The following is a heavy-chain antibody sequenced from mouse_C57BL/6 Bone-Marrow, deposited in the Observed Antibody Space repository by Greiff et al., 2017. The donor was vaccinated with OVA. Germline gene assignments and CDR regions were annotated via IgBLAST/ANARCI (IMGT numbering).Heavy chain of an antibody. J-gene: IGHJ2*01. CDR3: ARFDNDVEDFDY. CDR2: IWWDDDK. CDR1: GFSLSTFGMG. Sequence: QVTLKVSGPGILQPSQTLSLTCSFSGFSLSTFGMGVGWIRQPSGKGLEWLAHIWWDDDKYYNPALKSRVTISKETSKNQVFLKIANVDTEYTATYYGARFDNDVEDFDYGGQGTTLTVSS. V-gene: IGHV8-8*01. D-gene: IGHD2-4*01.